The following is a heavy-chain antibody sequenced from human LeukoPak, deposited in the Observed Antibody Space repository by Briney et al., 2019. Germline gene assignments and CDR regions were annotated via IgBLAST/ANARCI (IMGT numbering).Heavy chain of an antibody. CDR2: INSDGSST. D-gene: IGHD1-26*01. CDR3: ARDGFGGSYSF. Sequence: SGGSLRLSCAVSGFTFSSYWMHWVRQAPGKGLVWVSRINSDGSSTNYADSVKGRFTISRDNAKNTLYLQMNSLRAEDTAVYYCARDGFGGSYSFWGQGTLVTVSS. CDR1: GFTFSSYW. V-gene: IGHV3-74*01. J-gene: IGHJ4*02.